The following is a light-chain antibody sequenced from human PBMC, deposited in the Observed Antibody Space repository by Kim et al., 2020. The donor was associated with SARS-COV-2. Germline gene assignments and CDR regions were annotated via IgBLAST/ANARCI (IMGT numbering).Light chain of an antibody. Sequence: VGQTITDKCQGDSLRNYDASWSQQRPGQSPVIVFYGENKRPSGIPDRFSGFTSGDTASLIITGAQAEDEADYYCNSRDSSGNRYVFGTGTKVTVL. J-gene: IGLJ1*01. CDR2: GEN. CDR1: SLRNYD. V-gene: IGLV3-19*01. CDR3: NSRDSSGNRYV.